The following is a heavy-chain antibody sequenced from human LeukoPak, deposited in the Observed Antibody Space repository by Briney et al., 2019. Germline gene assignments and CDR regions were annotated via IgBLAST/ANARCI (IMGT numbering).Heavy chain of an antibody. CDR3: ARAEWLRGAFDI. CDR2: INHSGST. J-gene: IGHJ3*02. D-gene: IGHD5-12*01. CDR1: GGSFSGYY. V-gene: IGHV4-34*01. Sequence: SETLSLTCAVYGGSFSGYYWSWIRQPPGKGLEWIGEINHSGSTNYNPSLKSRVTISVDTSKNQFSLMLSSVTAADTAVYYCARAEWLRGAFDIWGQGTMVTVSS.